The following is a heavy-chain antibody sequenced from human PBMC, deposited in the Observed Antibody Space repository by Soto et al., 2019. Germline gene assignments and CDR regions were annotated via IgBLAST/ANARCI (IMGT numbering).Heavy chain of an antibody. V-gene: IGHV4-59*01. CDR1: GGSIRSYY. CDR2: IYYSGDT. Sequence: SETLSLTCTVSGGSIRSYYWSWIRQPPGKGLEWIGYIYYSGDTNYNPSLKSRVTISVDTSKNQFSLKLSSVTAADTAVYYCARQITVNSYYYYDMDVWGQGTTVTVSS. D-gene: IGHD4-17*01. J-gene: IGHJ6*02. CDR3: ARQITVNSYYYYDMDV.